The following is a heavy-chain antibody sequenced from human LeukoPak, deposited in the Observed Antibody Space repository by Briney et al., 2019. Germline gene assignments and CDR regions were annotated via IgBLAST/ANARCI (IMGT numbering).Heavy chain of an antibody. CDR2: IIPIFGTA. Sequence: SVKVSCKASGGTFSSYAISWVRQAPGQGLEWMGGIIPIFGTANYAQKFQGRVTITTDESTSTAYMELSSLRSEDTAVYYCVSRGFMWAIVNNNWFDPWGQGTLVTVSS. V-gene: IGHV1-69*05. J-gene: IGHJ5*02. CDR1: GGTFSSYA. D-gene: IGHD1-26*01. CDR3: VSRGFMWAIVNNNWFDP.